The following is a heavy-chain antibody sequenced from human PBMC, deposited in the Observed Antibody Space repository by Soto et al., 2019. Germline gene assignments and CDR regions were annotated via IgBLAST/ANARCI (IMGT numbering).Heavy chain of an antibody. CDR3: ARGIGITIFGVVTPPAYMDV. CDR1: GGTFSSYA. CDR2: IIPIFGTA. V-gene: IGHV1-69*13. J-gene: IGHJ6*02. D-gene: IGHD3-3*01. Sequence: SVNVSCKASGGTFSSYAISWVRQAPGQGLEWMGGIIPIFGTANYAQKFQGRVTITADESTSTAYMELSSLRSEDTAVYYCARGIGITIFGVVTPPAYMDVWGQGTTVTVSS.